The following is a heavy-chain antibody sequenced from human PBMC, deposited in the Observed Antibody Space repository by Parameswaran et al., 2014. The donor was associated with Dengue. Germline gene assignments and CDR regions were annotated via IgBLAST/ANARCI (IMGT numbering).Heavy chain of an antibody. J-gene: IGHJ6*02. Sequence: VRQAPGKGLEWVSYISSSGSTIYYADSVKGRFTISRDNAKNSLYLQMNSLRAEDTAVYYCARGHGYSSSWYSYYYYGMDVWGQGTTVTVSS. CDR2: ISSSGSTI. CDR3: ARGHGYSSSWYSYYYYGMDV. D-gene: IGHD6-13*01. V-gene: IGHV3-48*03.